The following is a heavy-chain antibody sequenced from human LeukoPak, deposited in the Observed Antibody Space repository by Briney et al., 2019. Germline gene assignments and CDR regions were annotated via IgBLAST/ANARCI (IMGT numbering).Heavy chain of an antibody. V-gene: IGHV3-23*01. Sequence: GGSLRLSCAGSGFTFSSYAMSWVRQAPGKGLEWVSAISGSGGSTYYADSVKGRFTISRDNSKNTLYLQMNSLRAEDTAVYYCASMGRYFDWLLSNWFDPWGQGTLVTVSS. CDR2: ISGSGGST. D-gene: IGHD3-9*01. CDR3: ASMGRYFDWLLSNWFDP. CDR1: GFTFSSYA. J-gene: IGHJ5*02.